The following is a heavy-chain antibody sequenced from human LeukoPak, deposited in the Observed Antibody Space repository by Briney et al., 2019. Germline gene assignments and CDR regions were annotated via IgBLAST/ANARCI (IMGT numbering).Heavy chain of an antibody. CDR3: ARDNDSRDPPHFDY. CDR1: GYTFTSYA. D-gene: IGHD3-16*01. V-gene: IGHV1-3*03. J-gene: IGHJ4*02. CDR2: INAGNDNT. Sequence: ASVKVSCKASGYTFTSYAMHWVRQAPGQRLEWMGWINAGNDNTKYSQEFQGRVTITRDTSASTAYMELSSLRSEDTAVYYCARDNDSRDPPHFDYWGQGTLVTVSS.